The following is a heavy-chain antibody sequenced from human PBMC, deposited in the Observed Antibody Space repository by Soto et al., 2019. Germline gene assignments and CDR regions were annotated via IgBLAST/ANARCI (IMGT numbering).Heavy chain of an antibody. Sequence: GGSLRLSCAASGFTFSSYGMHWVRQAPGKGLEWVAVISYDGSNKYYADSVKGRFTISRDNSKNTLYLQMNSLRAEDTAVYYCAKDVKVYGPAPFDYWGQGTLVTVSS. CDR1: GFTFSSYG. V-gene: IGHV3-30*18. D-gene: IGHD3-10*01. J-gene: IGHJ4*02. CDR3: AKDVKVYGPAPFDY. CDR2: ISYDGSNK.